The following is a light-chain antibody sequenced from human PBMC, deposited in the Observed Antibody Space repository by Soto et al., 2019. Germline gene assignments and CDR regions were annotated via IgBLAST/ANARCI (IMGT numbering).Light chain of an antibody. Sequence: QSALTQPASVSGSPGQSITISCTGTSSDVGDYNYVSWYQQHPGKAPKLMIYDVSNRPSGVSNRFSGSKSGNTASLTISGLQAEDEADYYCSSYTSSSVYVFRTGTKLTVL. CDR2: DVS. V-gene: IGLV2-14*01. CDR1: SSDVGDYNY. J-gene: IGLJ1*01. CDR3: SSYTSSSVYV.